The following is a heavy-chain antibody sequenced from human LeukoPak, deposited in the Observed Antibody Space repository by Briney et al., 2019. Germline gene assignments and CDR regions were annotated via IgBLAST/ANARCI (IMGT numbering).Heavy chain of an antibody. J-gene: IGHJ6*02. CDR2: ISYDGSNK. CDR1: GFTFSSYG. V-gene: IGHV3-30*18. D-gene: IGHD6-13*01. CDR3: GKDKFRAAAGTPRRGGMDV. Sequence: TGGSLRLSCAASGFTFSSYGMHWVRQAPGKGLEWVAVISYDGSNKYYADSVKGRFTISRDNSKNTLYLQMNSLRAEDTAVYYCGKDKFRAAAGTPRRGGMDVWGQGTTVTVSS.